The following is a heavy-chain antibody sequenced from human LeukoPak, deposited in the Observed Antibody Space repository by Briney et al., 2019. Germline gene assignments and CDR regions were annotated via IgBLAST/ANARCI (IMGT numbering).Heavy chain of an antibody. CDR1: GYTFTSYG. Sequence: GASVKVSCKASGYTFTSYGISWVRQAPGQGLEWMGWISAYNGNTNYAQKLQGRVTMTTDTSTSTAYMELRSLRSDDTAVYYCARVYRDGYDETYYFDYWGQGTLVTVSS. CDR3: ARVYRDGYDETYYFDY. CDR2: ISAYNGNT. J-gene: IGHJ4*02. V-gene: IGHV1-18*01. D-gene: IGHD5-24*01.